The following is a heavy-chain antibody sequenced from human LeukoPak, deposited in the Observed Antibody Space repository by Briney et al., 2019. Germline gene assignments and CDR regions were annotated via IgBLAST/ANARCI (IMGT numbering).Heavy chain of an antibody. CDR2: TYYRSKWYN. CDR3: ARAHSSGWYRVNYYYMDV. Sequence: SQTLSLTCAISGDSVSSNSAAWNWIRQSPSRGLEWLGRTYYRSKWYNDYAVSVKSRITINPDTSKNQFSLQLNSVTPEDTAVYYCARAHSSGWYRVNYYYMDVWGKGTTVTVSS. V-gene: IGHV6-1*01. J-gene: IGHJ6*03. CDR1: GDSVSSNSAA. D-gene: IGHD6-19*01.